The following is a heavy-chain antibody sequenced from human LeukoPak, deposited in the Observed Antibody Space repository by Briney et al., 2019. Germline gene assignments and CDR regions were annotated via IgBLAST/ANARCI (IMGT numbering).Heavy chain of an antibody. CDR1: GFTFSSYA. J-gene: IGHJ4*02. CDR2: ISYDGSNK. Sequence: GGSLRLSCAASGFTFSSYAMHWVRQALGKGLEWVAVISYDGSNKYYADSVKGRFTISRDNSKNTLYLQMNSLRAEDTAVYYCARDSGPYYYDSSGYPDYWGQGTLVTVSS. D-gene: IGHD3-22*01. CDR3: ARDSGPYYYDSSGYPDY. V-gene: IGHV3-30-3*01.